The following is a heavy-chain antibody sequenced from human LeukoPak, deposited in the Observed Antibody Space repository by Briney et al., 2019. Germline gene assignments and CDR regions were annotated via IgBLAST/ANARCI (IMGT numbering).Heavy chain of an antibody. Sequence: GGSLRLSCAASGCTFSSYGMHWVRQAPGKGLEWVAVISYDGSNKYYADSVKGRFTISRDNSKNTLYLPMNRLRAEDTAVYYCAKDRIVVVTENHYYYYYGMDVWGQGTTVTVSS. CDR2: ISYDGSNK. D-gene: IGHD3-22*01. V-gene: IGHV3-30*18. J-gene: IGHJ6*01. CDR1: GCTFSSYG. CDR3: AKDRIVVVTENHYYYYYGMDV.